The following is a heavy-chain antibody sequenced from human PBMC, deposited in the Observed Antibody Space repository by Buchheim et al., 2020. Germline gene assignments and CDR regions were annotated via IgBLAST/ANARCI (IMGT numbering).Heavy chain of an antibody. Sequence: QVQLQESGPGLVKPSETLSLTCTVSGGSISSYYWSWIRQPPGKGLEWIGYIYYSGSTNYNPSLKSRVTISVDTSKNQFSLKLSSVTAADTAVYYCAREENYYDSTGIRGGYFDYWGQGTL. D-gene: IGHD3-22*01. J-gene: IGHJ4*02. CDR1: GGSISSYY. V-gene: IGHV4-59*01. CDR2: IYYSGST. CDR3: AREENYYDSTGIRGGYFDY.